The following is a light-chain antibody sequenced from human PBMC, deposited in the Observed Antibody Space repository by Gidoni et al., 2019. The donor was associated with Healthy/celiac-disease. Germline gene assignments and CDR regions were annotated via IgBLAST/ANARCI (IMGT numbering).Light chain of an antibody. Sequence: QPVQIQTPSACGRPWKRVTIACSGSSSTIGSNTVNWYQLLPGTAPKLPIYSNNQRPSGVPDRFSGSKSGTSASLAISWLQSEDAADYYSAAWTDRLNGVVFGGGTKLTVL. V-gene: IGLV1-44*01. CDR2: SNN. CDR1: SSTIGSNT. J-gene: IGLJ3*02. CDR3: AAWTDRLNGVV.